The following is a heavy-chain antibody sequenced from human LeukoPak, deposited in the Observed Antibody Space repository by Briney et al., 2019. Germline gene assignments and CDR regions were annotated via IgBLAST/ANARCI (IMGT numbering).Heavy chain of an antibody. Sequence: GRSLRLSCAASGFTFSSYAMHWVRQAPGKGLEWVAVISYDGSNKYYADSVKGRFTISRDNSKNTLYLQMNSLRAEDTAVYYCARDNYRNNWNGGWFDPWGQGTLVTVSS. D-gene: IGHD1-1*01. V-gene: IGHV3-30*04. CDR1: GFTFSSYA. CDR2: ISYDGSNK. J-gene: IGHJ5*02. CDR3: ARDNYRNNWNGGWFDP.